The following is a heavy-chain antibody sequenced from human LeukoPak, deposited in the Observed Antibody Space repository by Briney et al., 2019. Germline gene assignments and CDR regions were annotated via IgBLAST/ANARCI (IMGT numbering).Heavy chain of an antibody. CDR3: TKDREPDNGWNLDY. Sequence: GGSLRLSCATSGFSFSSHGIHWVRQAPGKGLEWVAFIRYDGNNEYYADSVKGRFTISRDSSTNTLYLQMNSLRVDDTAIYYCTKDREPDNGWNLDYWGQGTLLIVSS. V-gene: IGHV3-30*02. CDR1: GFSFSSHG. J-gene: IGHJ4*01. D-gene: IGHD1-1*01. CDR2: IRYDGNNE.